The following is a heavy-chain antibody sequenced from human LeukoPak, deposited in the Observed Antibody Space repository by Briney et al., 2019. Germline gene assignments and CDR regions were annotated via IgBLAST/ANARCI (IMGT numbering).Heavy chain of an antibody. J-gene: IGHJ4*02. CDR3: ARELTFGGVIADY. D-gene: IGHD3-16*02. Sequence: PSETLSLTCTVSGGSISSGSYYWSWIRQPAGKGLEWIGRIYTKGSTNYNPSLKSRVTISVDTSKNQFSLKLNSVTAADTAVYYCARELTFGGVIADYWGQGTLVTVSS. CDR1: GGSISSGSYY. V-gene: IGHV4-61*02. CDR2: IYTKGST.